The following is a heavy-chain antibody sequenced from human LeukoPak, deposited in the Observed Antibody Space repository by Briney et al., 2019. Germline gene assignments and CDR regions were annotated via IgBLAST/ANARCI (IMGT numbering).Heavy chain of an antibody. CDR3: ARDRGTMVRGVDYYYYGMDV. V-gene: IGHV1-18*01. D-gene: IGHD3-10*01. Sequence: ASVKVSCKASGYTFTSYGISWVRQAPGQGLEWVGWISAYNGNTNYAQKLQGRVTMTTDTSTSTAYMELRSLRSDDTAVYYCARDRGTMVRGVDYYYYGMDVWGQGTTVTVSS. J-gene: IGHJ6*02. CDR2: ISAYNGNT. CDR1: GYTFTSYG.